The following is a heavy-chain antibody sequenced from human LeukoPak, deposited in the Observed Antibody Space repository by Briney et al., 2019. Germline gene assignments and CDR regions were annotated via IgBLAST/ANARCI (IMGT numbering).Heavy chain of an antibody. V-gene: IGHV4-59*01. CDR1: GGFMSSYY. Sequence: SETLSLTCTVSGGFMSSYYGSWIRQPPGKGLEWLGYIYYGWSTIYSPCLKSRVTISVDMSKIPFSLKLASVTAADTAVYYSARDDSNYYDSSGFDYWGQGTLVTVSS. CDR2: IYYGWST. J-gene: IGHJ4*02. CDR3: ARDDSNYYDSSGFDY. D-gene: IGHD3-22*01.